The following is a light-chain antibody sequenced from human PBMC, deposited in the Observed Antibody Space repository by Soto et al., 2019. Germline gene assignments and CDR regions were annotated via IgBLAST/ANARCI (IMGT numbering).Light chain of an antibody. CDR1: QSVNNNY. V-gene: IGKV3-20*01. CDR2: GPS. CDR3: QQYGSSPYT. Sequence: EIVLTQSPGTLSLSPGERATLSCRASQSVNNNYLDWYQQKPGQAPRLLIYGPSSRDTVIPDTFSGSGSGTDFTLTISRLEPEDFAVYYCQQYGSSPYTVGQGTKLEIK. J-gene: IGKJ2*01.